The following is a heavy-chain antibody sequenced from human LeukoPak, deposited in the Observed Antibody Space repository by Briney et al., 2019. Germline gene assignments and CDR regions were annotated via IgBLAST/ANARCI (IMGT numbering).Heavy chain of an antibody. V-gene: IGHV1-18*01. J-gene: IGHJ6*03. Sequence: VKVSCKTSGYTFTNYGVSWVRQAPGQGLEWMGWISAYNGYTNYAQKLQVRVTMTTDTSTSTAYMELRSLTSDDTAVYYCARGDMVRGLYYMDVWGRGTTVTVSS. CDR1: GYTFTNYG. D-gene: IGHD3-10*01. CDR2: ISAYNGYT. CDR3: ARGDMVRGLYYMDV.